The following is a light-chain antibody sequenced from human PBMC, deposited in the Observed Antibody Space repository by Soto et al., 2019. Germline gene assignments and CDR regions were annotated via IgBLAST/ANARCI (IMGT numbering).Light chain of an antibody. Sequence: EIVMTQSPATLSVSPGERATLSCRASQSVSSNLAWYQQKPGQAPRLLIYGASTRATGIPARFSGSGSGTEFTLTISSLQSVDFAVYYCQQYNNWPQLTFGGGTKVEIK. CDR2: GAS. CDR1: QSVSSN. V-gene: IGKV3-15*01. J-gene: IGKJ4*01. CDR3: QQYNNWPQLT.